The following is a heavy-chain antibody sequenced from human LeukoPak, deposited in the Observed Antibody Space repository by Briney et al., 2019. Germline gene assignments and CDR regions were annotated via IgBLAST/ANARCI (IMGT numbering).Heavy chain of an antibody. CDR3: ARDKEYSSSIRADYYYGMDV. CDR2: IIPILGTA. D-gene: IGHD6-6*01. CDR1: GGTFSSYA. V-gene: IGHV1-69*13. J-gene: IGHJ6*02. Sequence: SVKVSCKASGGTFSSYAISWVRQAPGQGLEWMGGIIPILGTANYAQKFQGRVTITADESTSTAYMELSSLRSEDTAVYYCARDKEYSSSIRADYYYGMDVWGQGTTVTVSS.